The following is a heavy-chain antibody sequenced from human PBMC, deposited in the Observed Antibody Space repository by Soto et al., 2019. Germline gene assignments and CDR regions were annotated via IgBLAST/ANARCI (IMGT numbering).Heavy chain of an antibody. CDR3: ARDRVVRLPVPDYYYYGMDV. CDR1: GFTFSSYA. D-gene: IGHD3-3*01. Sequence: GGSLRLSCAASGFTFSSYAMHWVRQAPGKGLEWVAVISYDGSNKYYADSVKGRFTISRDNSKNTLYLQMNSLRAEDTAVYYCARDRVVRLPVPDYYYYGMDVWGRGTTVTVS. J-gene: IGHJ6*02. CDR2: ISYDGSNK. V-gene: IGHV3-30-3*01.